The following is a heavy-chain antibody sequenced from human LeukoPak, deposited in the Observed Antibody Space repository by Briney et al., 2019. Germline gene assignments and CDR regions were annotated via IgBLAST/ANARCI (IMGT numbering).Heavy chain of an antibody. V-gene: IGHV1-3*01. Sequence: GASVKVSCKASGYTFTSCAMHWVRQAPGQRLEWMGWLNAGNGNTKYSQKFQGRVTITRDTSASTAYMELSSLRSEDTAVYYCARDYSGSYYRNTFDYWGQGTLVTVSS. CDR1: GYTFTSCA. D-gene: IGHD1-26*01. CDR3: ARDYSGSYYRNTFDY. CDR2: LNAGNGNT. J-gene: IGHJ4*02.